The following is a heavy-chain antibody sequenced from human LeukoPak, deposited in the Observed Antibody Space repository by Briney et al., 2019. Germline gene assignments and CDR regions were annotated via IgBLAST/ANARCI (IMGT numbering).Heavy chain of an antibody. V-gene: IGHV4-31*03. Sequence: SQTLSLTCNVSGGSISSGGSRWSWIRQHPGKGLEWIGYIYYSGSTYYNPSLESRLTMSVDTSKNQFSLHLASVTAADTAVYYCARDWGTYFDYWGQGTLVTVSS. J-gene: IGHJ4*02. D-gene: IGHD7-27*01. CDR3: ARDWGTYFDY. CDR1: GGSISSGGSR. CDR2: IYYSGST.